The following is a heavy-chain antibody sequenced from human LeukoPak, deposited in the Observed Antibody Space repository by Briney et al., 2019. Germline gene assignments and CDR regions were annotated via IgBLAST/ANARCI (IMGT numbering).Heavy chain of an antibody. J-gene: IGHJ4*02. V-gene: IGHV4-30-4*01. Sequence: PSETLSLTCTVSGGSISSGDYYWGWVRQPPGKGLEWVGYIYYSGSTYYNPSLKSRVTISVDTSKNQFSLKLSSVTAADTAVYYCARVSGGSYGDYWGQGTLVTVSS. CDR1: GGSISSGDYY. D-gene: IGHD1-26*01. CDR2: IYYSGST. CDR3: ARVSGGSYGDY.